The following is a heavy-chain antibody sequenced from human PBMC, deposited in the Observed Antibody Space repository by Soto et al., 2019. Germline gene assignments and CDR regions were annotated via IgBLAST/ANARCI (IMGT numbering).Heavy chain of an antibody. V-gene: IGHV1-69*01. Sequence: QVQLVQSGAEVKKPGSSVKVSCKASGGTFSSYAISWVRQAPGQGLECMGGIIPIFSTANYAQKFQGRVTITADESTSTAYMELSSLRSEDTAVYYCASGAAAGTYEGYYYYYGMDVWGQGTTVTVSS. CDR2: IIPIFSTA. CDR1: GGTFSSYA. J-gene: IGHJ6*02. D-gene: IGHD6-13*01. CDR3: ASGAAAGTYEGYYYYYGMDV.